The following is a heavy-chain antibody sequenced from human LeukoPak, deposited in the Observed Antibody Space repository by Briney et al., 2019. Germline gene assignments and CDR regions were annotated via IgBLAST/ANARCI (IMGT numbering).Heavy chain of an antibody. J-gene: IGHJ4*02. CDR1: GFSFSPYW. Sequence: PGGSLRLSCGASGFSFSPYWVHWVRQAPGKGLVWVSRINPEATTINYADSVKGRFTVSRDNAKNTLYLQMNSLRAEDTGVYYCARDFTGYNDQRGQGTLVTVSS. CDR2: INPEATTI. CDR3: ARDFTGYNDQ. D-gene: IGHD3-9*01. V-gene: IGHV3-74*01.